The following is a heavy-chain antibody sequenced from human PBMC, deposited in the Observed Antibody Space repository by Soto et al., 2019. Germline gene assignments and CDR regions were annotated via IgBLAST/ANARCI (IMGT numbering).Heavy chain of an antibody. CDR2: ISYDGSNK. V-gene: IGHV3-30*18. J-gene: IGHJ4*02. Sequence: PGGSLRLSCAASGFTFSSYGMHWVRQAPGKGLEWVAVISYDGSNKYYADSVKGRFTISRDNSKNTLYLQMNSLRAEDTAVYYCAKDDGGTGGFDYWGQGTLVTVSS. D-gene: IGHD2-15*01. CDR3: AKDDGGTGGFDY. CDR1: GFTFSSYG.